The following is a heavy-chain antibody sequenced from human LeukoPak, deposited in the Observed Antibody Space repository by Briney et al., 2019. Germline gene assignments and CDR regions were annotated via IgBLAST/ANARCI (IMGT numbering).Heavy chain of an antibody. Sequence: ASVKVSCKASGFTFTSYYIHWVRPAPGQGLEWMGMINPSGGSTSYAQKFQGRVTMTRDTSTTTVYMELSSLRSEDTAVYYCARGRRFLNWFDPWGQGTLVTVSS. CDR2: INPSGGST. D-gene: IGHD3-3*01. CDR3: ARGRRFLNWFDP. V-gene: IGHV1-46*01. J-gene: IGHJ5*02. CDR1: GFTFTSYY.